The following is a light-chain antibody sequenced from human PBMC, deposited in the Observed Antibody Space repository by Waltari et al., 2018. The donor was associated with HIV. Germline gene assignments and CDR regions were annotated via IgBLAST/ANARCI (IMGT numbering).Light chain of an antibody. CDR2: TNN. J-gene: IGLJ1*01. CDR3: AAWDDSLNGYA. CDR1: SSNIGRNT. V-gene: IGLV1-44*01. Sequence: QSALTQPPSASGTPGQRVTLSCSGSSSNIGRNTVNWYQQLPGTAPKLLIYTNNQRPSGVPDRFSGSKSGTSASLAITGLQSEDEADYYCAAWDDSLNGYAFGTGTKVTVL.